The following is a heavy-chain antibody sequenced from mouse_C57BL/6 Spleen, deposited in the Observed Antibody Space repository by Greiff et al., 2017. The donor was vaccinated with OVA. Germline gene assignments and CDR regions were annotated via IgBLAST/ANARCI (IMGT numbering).Heavy chain of an antibody. CDR2: IDPSDSYT. CDR1: GYTLTSYW. CDR3: ARYYYGSFDY. D-gene: IGHD1-1*01. J-gene: IGHJ2*01. V-gene: IGHV1-69*01. Sequence: QVQLQQPGAELVMPGASVKLSCKASGYTLTSYWMHWVKQRPGQGLEWIGEIDPSDSYTNYNQKFKGKSTLTVDKSSSTAYMQLSSLTSEDSAVYYCARYYYGSFDYWGQGTTLTVSS.